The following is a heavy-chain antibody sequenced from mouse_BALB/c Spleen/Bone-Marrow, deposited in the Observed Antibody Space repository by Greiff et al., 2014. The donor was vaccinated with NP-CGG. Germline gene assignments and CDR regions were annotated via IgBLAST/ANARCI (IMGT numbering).Heavy chain of an antibody. D-gene: IGHD1-1*01. CDR1: GFDFSRYW. V-gene: IGHV4-1*02. Sequence: EVQGVESGGGLVQPGGSLKLSCAASGFDFSRYWMSWVRQAPGKGLEWIGEINPHSSTINYTPSLKDKFIISRDNAKNTLCLQTSKVRSEDTALYYCARQGYFGRSDYWGQGTTLTVSS. CDR3: ARQGYFGRSDY. J-gene: IGHJ2*01. CDR2: INPHSSTI.